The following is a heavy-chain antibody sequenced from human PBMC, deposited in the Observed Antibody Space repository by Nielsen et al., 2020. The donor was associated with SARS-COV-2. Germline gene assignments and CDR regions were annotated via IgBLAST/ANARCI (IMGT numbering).Heavy chain of an antibody. J-gene: IGHJ4*02. Sequence: ASVKVSCKASGYTFTSYGISWVRQAPGQGLEWMGWISAYNGNTNYAQQLQGRVTMTTDTSTSTAYMELRSLRSDDTAVYYCARVASGYDWFDYWGQGTLVTVSS. CDR1: GYTFTSYG. CDR3: ARVASGYDWFDY. CDR2: ISAYNGNT. V-gene: IGHV1-18*01. D-gene: IGHD5-12*01.